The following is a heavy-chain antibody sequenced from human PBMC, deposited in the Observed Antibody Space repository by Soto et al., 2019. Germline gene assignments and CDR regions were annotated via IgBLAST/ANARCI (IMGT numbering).Heavy chain of an antibody. CDR1: GCTFSSSA. D-gene: IGHD3-22*01. J-gene: IGHJ4*02. V-gene: IGHV1-69*01. CDR3: ARAADSSGYYYVGGYYFDY. Sequence: SVKVSCKASGCTFSSSAISWVRQAPGQGLEWMGGIIPIFGTANYAQKFQGRVTITADESTSTAYMELSSLRSEDTAVYYCARAADSSGYYYVGGYYFDYWGQGTLVTVSS. CDR2: IIPIFGTA.